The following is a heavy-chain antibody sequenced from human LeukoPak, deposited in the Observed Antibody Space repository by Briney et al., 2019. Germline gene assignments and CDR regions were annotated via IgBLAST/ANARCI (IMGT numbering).Heavy chain of an antibody. D-gene: IGHD3-22*01. CDR1: GFTVSSYG. Sequence: GGPLRLSCAASGFTVSSYGMHWVRQAPGKGLEWVAVISYDGRNKYYADSVKGRFSISRDNSKKTVYLQMNSLRVEDTAVYYCARHYDSSPFDYWGQGTLVTVSS. J-gene: IGHJ4*02. CDR2: ISYDGRNK. V-gene: IGHV3-30*03. CDR3: ARHYDSSPFDY.